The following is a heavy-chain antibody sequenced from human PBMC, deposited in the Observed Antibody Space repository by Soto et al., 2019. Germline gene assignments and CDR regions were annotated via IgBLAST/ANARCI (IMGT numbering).Heavy chain of an antibody. CDR2: IVPIFGA. J-gene: IGHJ6*02. Sequence: QVQLVQSGAEVKKPGSSVKVSCKSSGGTFSNYGFSWVRQAPGQGLECMGVIVPIFGAEHPQKFQGRVTITADESTNTVFMELRGLRSEDTAVCYCARGGGDEEGCGYDQGHVGREGTTVTVS. CDR3: ARGGGDEEGCGYDQGHV. CDR1: GGTFSNYG. V-gene: IGHV1-69*12. D-gene: IGHD3-16*01.